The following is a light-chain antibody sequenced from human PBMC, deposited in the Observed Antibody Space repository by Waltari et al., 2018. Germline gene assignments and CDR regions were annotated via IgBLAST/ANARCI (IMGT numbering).Light chain of an antibody. CDR3: QQYNSYSLYT. CDR1: QSISTW. J-gene: IGKJ2*01. V-gene: IGKV1-5*03. CDR2: EAS. Sequence: DIQMTQSPSTLSASVGDRCTITCRASQSISTWLAWYQQKPGTAPKLLIYEASTLQTGVPSRFSGTGSGTDFTLTISSLQPDDFATYYCQQYNSYSLYTFGQGTKLEI.